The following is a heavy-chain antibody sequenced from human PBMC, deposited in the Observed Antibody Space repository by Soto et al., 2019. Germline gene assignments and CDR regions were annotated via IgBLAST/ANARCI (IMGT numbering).Heavy chain of an antibody. CDR1: GYSFTSYW. V-gene: IGHV5-51*01. CDR2: IYPGDSDT. J-gene: IGHJ2*01. D-gene: IGHD2-15*01. CDR3: ARQRCSGGTCGWYFDL. Sequence: EVQLVQSGAEVKKPGESLKISCKGSGYSFTSYWIGWVRQMPGKGLEWMGIIYPGDSDTRYRPSFQGQVTISVDKSISTAYLQWSSLTASDTAMYYCARQRCSGGTCGWYFDLWGRGTLVTVSS.